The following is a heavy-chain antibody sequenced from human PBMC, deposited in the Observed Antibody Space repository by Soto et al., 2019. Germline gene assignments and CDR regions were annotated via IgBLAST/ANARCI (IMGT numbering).Heavy chain of an antibody. Sequence: LQTQSVTWTVSGGSISSYDWSCIRQPPGKGLEWIGYIYYSGSTNYSPSLKSRVTISVDTSKNQFSLKLSSVTAADAAVYYCARRWGRTFDYWGQGTLVTVSS. D-gene: IGHD7-27*01. CDR2: IYYSGST. J-gene: IGHJ4*02. V-gene: IGHV4-59*08. CDR3: ARRWGRTFDY. CDR1: GGSISSYD.